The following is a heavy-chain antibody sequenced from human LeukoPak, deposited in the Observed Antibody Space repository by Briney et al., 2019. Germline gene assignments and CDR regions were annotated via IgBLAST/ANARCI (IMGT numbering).Heavy chain of an antibody. CDR1: GFTFSSYG. V-gene: IGHV3-33*01. CDR3: ARDLGALWFGELPPM. J-gene: IGHJ1*01. CDR2: IWYDGSNK. Sequence: PPGGSLRLSCAASGFTFSSYGMHWVRQAPGKGLEWVAVIWYDGSNKYYADSVKGRFTISRDNSKNTLYLQMNSLRAEDTAVYYCARDLGALWFGELPPMGGQGTLVTVSS. D-gene: IGHD3-10*01.